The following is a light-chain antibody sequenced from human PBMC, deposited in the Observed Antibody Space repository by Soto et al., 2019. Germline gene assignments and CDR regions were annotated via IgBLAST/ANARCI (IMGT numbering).Light chain of an antibody. Sequence: QSVLTQPRSVSGSPGQSVTISCTGTSSDVGDYNYVSWYQQHPGKAPKLMIYDVTKRPSGVPDRFSGFKSGNTASLIISGLQAEDEADYYCCSFAGSYTYVFGTGTRSPS. CDR2: DVT. J-gene: IGLJ1*01. CDR3: CSFAGSYTYV. CDR1: SSDVGDYNY. V-gene: IGLV2-11*01.